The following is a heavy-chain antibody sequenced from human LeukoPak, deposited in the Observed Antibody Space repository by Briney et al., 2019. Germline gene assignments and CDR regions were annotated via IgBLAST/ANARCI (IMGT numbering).Heavy chain of an antibody. CDR2: INSDGSST. D-gene: IGHD2-2*01. CDR3: ARADYYCSSTSCGFDY. Sequence: GGSLRLSCAASGFTFSSYWMHWVRQAPGKGLVWVSGINSDGSSTSYADSVKGRFTISRDNAKNTLYLQMNSLRAEDTAVYYCARADYYCSSTSCGFDYWGQGTLVTVSS. CDR1: GFTFSSYW. V-gene: IGHV3-74*01. J-gene: IGHJ4*02.